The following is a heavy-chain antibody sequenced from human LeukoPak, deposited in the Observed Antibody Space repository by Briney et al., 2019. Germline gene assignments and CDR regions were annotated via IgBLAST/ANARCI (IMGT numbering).Heavy chain of an antibody. CDR3: ARVGDSSGWYYFDY. V-gene: IGHV3-21*01. J-gene: IGHJ4*02. D-gene: IGHD6-19*01. CDR2: ISSSSSYI. Sequence: GGSLRLSCAASGFTFSSYSMNWVRQAPGKGLEWVSSISSSSSYIYYADSVKGRFTISRDNAKNSLYLQMNSLRAEDTAVYYCARVGDSSGWYYFDYWGQETLVTVSS. CDR1: GFTFSSYS.